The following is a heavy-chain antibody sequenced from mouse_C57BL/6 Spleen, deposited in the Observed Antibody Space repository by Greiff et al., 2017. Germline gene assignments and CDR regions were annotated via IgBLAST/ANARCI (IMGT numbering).Heavy chain of an antibody. J-gene: IGHJ2*01. D-gene: IGHD1-1*01. Sequence: EVKLEESGGGLVKPGGSLKLSCAASGFTFSSYTMSWVRQTPEKRLEWVATISGGGGNTYYPDSVKGRFTISRDNAKNTLYLQMSSLRSEDTALYYCARQGYGSTYYFDYWGQGTTLTVSS. CDR3: ARQGYGSTYYFDY. CDR1: GFTFSSYT. CDR2: ISGGGGNT. V-gene: IGHV5-9*01.